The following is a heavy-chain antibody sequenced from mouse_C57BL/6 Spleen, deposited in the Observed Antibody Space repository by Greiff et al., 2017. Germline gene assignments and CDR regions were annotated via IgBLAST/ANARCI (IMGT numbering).Heavy chain of an antibody. D-gene: IGHD1-1*01. CDR3: AKGRSSLFAY. CDR1: GYTFTSYW. J-gene: IGHJ3*01. V-gene: IGHV1-69*01. Sequence: QVQLQQPGAELVMPGASVKLSCKASGYTFTSYWMHWVKQRPGQGLEWIGEIDPSDSYTNYNQKFKGKSTLTVDKSSSTAYMQLSSLTSEDSAVYYCAKGRSSLFAYWGQGTLVTVSA. CDR2: IDPSDSYT.